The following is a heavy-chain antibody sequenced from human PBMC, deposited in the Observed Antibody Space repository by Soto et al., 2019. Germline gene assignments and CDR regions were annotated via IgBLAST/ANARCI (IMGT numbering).Heavy chain of an antibody. CDR3: AKNSALDSSSWYYDY. D-gene: IGHD6-13*01. Sequence: GGSLRLSCAASGFTFSSYAMSWVRQAPGKGLEWVSAISGSGGSTYYADSVKGRFTISRDNSKNTLYLQMNSLRAEDTAVYYCAKNSALDSSSWYYDYWGQGTLVTVSS. CDR1: GFTFSSYA. V-gene: IGHV3-23*01. J-gene: IGHJ4*02. CDR2: ISGSGGST.